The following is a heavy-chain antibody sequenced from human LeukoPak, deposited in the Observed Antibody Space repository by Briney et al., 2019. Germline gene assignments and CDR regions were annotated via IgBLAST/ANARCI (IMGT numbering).Heavy chain of an antibody. D-gene: IGHD2-21*02. V-gene: IGHV4-59*08. Sequence: PSETLSLTCTVSGGSISKYFWSWIRQPPGKERECVGSVDKSGSTKYNPTLKSQVTISVDTSKNQFSLRLSSVTAADTAVYYCARLLRGDTGGYFDYWGQGTLVTVSS. CDR1: GGSISKYF. J-gene: IGHJ4*02. CDR3: ARLLRGDTGGYFDY. CDR2: VDKSGST.